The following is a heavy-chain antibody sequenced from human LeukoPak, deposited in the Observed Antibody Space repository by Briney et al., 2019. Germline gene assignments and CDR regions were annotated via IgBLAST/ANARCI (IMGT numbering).Heavy chain of an antibody. D-gene: IGHD6-25*01. CDR2: ISGDGRYI. Sequence: GGSLRLSCAASGFTFSSYNMNWVRQAPGKGLEWVSSISGDGRYIYYADSVKGRFTISRDNAKASLYLQMNSLRPEDTAVYYCAAAWSNFDYWGQGILVAVSS. CDR1: GFTFSSYN. CDR3: AAAWSNFDY. V-gene: IGHV3-21*01. J-gene: IGHJ4*02.